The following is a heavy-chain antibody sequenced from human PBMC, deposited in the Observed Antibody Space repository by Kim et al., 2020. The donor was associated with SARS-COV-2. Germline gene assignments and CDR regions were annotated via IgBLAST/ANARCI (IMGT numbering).Heavy chain of an antibody. V-gene: IGHV4-4*07. CDR1: GGSISSYY. Sequence: SETLSLTCTVSGGSISSYYWSWIRQPAGKGLEWIGRIYTSGSTNYNPSLKTRVTMSVDTSKNQFSLKLSLVTAADTAVYYCARFVPWDSIDAFDFWGQGTMVTVSS. J-gene: IGHJ3*01. D-gene: IGHD1-26*01. CDR2: IYTSGST. CDR3: ARFVPWDSIDAFDF.